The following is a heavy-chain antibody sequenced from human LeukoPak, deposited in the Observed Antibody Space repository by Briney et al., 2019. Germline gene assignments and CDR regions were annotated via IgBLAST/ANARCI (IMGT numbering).Heavy chain of an antibody. CDR2: IIPILGIA. CDR3: ARGRELRFLEWLPIYYYYGMDV. Sequence: SVKVSCKASGGTFSSYAISWVRQAPGQGLEWMGRIIPILGIANYAQKFQGRVTITADKSTSTAYMELSSLRSEDTAVYYCARGRELRFLEWLPIYYYYGMDVWGQGTTVTVSS. J-gene: IGHJ6*02. CDR1: GGTFSSYA. V-gene: IGHV1-69*04. D-gene: IGHD3-3*01.